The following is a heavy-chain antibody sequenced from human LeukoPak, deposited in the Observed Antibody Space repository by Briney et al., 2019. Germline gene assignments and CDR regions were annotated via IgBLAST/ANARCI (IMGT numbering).Heavy chain of an antibody. CDR3: ARENDSGWSGPFDY. V-gene: IGHV3-7*03. D-gene: IGHD6-19*01. Sequence: PGGSLRLSCVASGFTFGTYWISWVRQAPGKGLEWVANINQDGSGKYYVDSVKGRFTISRDNAKNSLYLQMNSLRAEDTAVYYCARENDSGWSGPFDYWGQGTLVTVSS. CDR2: INQDGSGK. J-gene: IGHJ4*02. CDR1: GFTFGTYW.